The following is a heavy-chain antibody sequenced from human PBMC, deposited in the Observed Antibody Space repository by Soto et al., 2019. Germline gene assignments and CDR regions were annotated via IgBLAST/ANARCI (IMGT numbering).Heavy chain of an antibody. D-gene: IGHD3-3*01. CDR2: LYYSGST. CDR3: ARGQAFWTGYYRMPYYFDY. Sequence: SETLSLTCTVSGGSVSSGSYYWSWIRQPPGKGLEYIGYLYYSGSTNYSPSLKSRVTISVDTPKNQFSLKLTSVTAADTAIYYCARGQAFWTGYYRMPYYFDYWGQGTLVTVSS. J-gene: IGHJ4*02. CDR1: GGSVSSGSYY. V-gene: IGHV4-61*01.